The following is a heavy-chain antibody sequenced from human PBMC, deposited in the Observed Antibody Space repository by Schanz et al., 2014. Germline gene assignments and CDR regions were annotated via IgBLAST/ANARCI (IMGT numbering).Heavy chain of an antibody. V-gene: IGHV3-74*01. CDR2: INRDGSSA. Sequence: EVQLVESGGGLVQPGGSLRLSCAASGFTFSSYWMHWVRQAPGKGLVWISRINRDGSSASYADSVKGRFTISRDNAKNTLYLQMNSVRAEDSAVYYCTRGSGSRSYGWYYDSWGQGTLVTVSS. J-gene: IGHJ4*02. D-gene: IGHD3-10*01. CDR1: GFTFSSYW. CDR3: TRGSGSRSYGWYYDS.